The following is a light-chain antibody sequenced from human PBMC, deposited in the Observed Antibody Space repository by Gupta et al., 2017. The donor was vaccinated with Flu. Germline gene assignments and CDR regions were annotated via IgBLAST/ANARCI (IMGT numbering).Light chain of an antibody. J-gene: IGKJ2*01. Sequence: DIQMTQSPSSLSASVGDRVTITCRASQSISSLLNWYQQKPGKAPKLLIYAAYSLQSGVPSRFSGSGSGTDFTLTISSLQPEDFATYYCQQSYSTPYTFGQGTKLEIK. V-gene: IGKV1-39*01. CDR1: QSISSL. CDR2: AAY. CDR3: QQSYSTPYT.